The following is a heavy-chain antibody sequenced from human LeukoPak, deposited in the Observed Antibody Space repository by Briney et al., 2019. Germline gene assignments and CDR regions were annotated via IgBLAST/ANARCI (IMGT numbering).Heavy chain of an antibody. CDR3: AKDVDNGDYVVY. D-gene: IGHD4-17*01. J-gene: IGHJ4*02. CDR2: IGSSGDIT. CDR1: YW. Sequence: GGSLRLSCATYYWMTWVRQAPGMGLAWVSSIGSSGDITYYADSVKGRFTISRDNSKNTLYLQMNSLRAEDTAVYYCAKDVDNGDYVVYWGQGTLVTVSS. V-gene: IGHV3-23*01.